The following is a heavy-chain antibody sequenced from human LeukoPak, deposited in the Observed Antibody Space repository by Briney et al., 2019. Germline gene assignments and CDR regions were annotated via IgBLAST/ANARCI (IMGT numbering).Heavy chain of an antibody. CDR1: GFSFSGYG. J-gene: IGHJ4*02. V-gene: IGHV3-30*02. Sequence: GGSLRLSCAASGFSFSGYGMHWVRQAPGKGLEWVTFIRYDGSTKNYGDSVKGRFTIFRDNSKNTLDLQMNSLRDEDTAVYYCVKELRNSFDSWGQGTLVTVSS. D-gene: IGHD3-16*01. CDR2: IRYDGSTK. CDR3: VKELRNSFDS.